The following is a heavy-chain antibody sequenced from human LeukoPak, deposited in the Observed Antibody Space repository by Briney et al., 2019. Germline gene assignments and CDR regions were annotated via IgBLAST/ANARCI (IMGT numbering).Heavy chain of an antibody. CDR2: INYSGNT. CDR1: RGSISSSGYY. V-gene: IGHV4-39*07. Sequence: PSETLSLTCTVARGSISSSGYYWGWIRQPPGKGLEWIGSINYSGNTYYNPSLTSRVTISVDTSKTQFSLKVTSVTAADTAVYYCAQGGSDTGHYFYYYYLDVWGKGTTVTVSS. CDR3: AQGGSDTGHYFYYYYLDV. D-gene: IGHD2-15*01. J-gene: IGHJ6*03.